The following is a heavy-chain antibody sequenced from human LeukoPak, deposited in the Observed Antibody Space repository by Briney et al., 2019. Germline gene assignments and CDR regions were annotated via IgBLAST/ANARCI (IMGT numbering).Heavy chain of an antibody. CDR1: GFTVSSNY. Sequence: GGFLRLSCAASGFTVSSNYMSWVRQAPGKGLEWVSVIYSGGSTYYADSVKGRFTISRDNSKNTLYLQMNSLRAEDTAVYYCARVIRDGYNFYAFDIWGQGTRVTVSA. D-gene: IGHD5-24*01. CDR2: IYSGGST. CDR3: ARVIRDGYNFYAFDI. J-gene: IGHJ3*02. V-gene: IGHV3-66*02.